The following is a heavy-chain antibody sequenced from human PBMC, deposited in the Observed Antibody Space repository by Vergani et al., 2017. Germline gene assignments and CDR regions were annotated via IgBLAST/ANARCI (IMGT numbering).Heavy chain of an antibody. CDR1: GYSLTELT. J-gene: IGHJ4*02. Sequence: QVQLVQSGSEVRKPGASVKVSCQVSGYSLTELTIHWVRQAPGKGLEWMGGFDPEHGEVTFAHHIQGRVTMTEDRSTDTAYMELSSLRPADTALYSCEIVTYYYDSSGYYLDYWGQGTLVTVSS. CDR3: EIVTYYYDSSGYYLDY. D-gene: IGHD3-22*01. CDR2: FDPEHGEV. V-gene: IGHV1-24*01.